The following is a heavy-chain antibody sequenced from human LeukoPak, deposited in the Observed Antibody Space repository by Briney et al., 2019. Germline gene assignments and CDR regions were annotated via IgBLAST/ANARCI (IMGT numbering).Heavy chain of an antibody. D-gene: IGHD3-22*01. J-gene: IGHJ4*02. Sequence: GASVKVSCTASGYTFTVYYMHWVRQAPGQGLEWMGWINPNSGGTNYAQKFQGWVTMTRDTSISTAYMELSRLRSDDTAVYYCARGGPYLNYYDSSGYYCDWGQGTLVTVSS. CDR3: ARGGPYLNYYDSSGYYCD. CDR1: GYTFTVYY. CDR2: INPNSGGT. V-gene: IGHV1-2*04.